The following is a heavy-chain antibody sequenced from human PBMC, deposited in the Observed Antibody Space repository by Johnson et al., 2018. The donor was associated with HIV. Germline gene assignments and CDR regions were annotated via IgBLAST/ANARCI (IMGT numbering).Heavy chain of an antibody. J-gene: IGHJ3*02. V-gene: IGHV3-30*02. D-gene: IGHD1-14*01. Sequence: VQLVESGGGLVKPGGSLRLSCAASGFIFSNYYMSWIRQAPGKGLEWVAFIRYDGSNKYYADSVKGRFTISRDNSKNTLYLQMNSLRAEDTAVYYCAKEGRYGAFPLWFDIWGQGTMVTVSS. CDR3: AKEGRYGAFPLWFDI. CDR1: GFIFSNYY. CDR2: IRYDGSNK.